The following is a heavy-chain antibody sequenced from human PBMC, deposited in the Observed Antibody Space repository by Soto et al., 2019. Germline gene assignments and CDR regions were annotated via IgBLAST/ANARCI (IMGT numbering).Heavy chain of an antibody. CDR2: IWYDGSNK. CDR1: GFTFSSYG. D-gene: IGHD6-6*01. V-gene: IGHV3-33*01. J-gene: IGHJ6*03. CDR3: ARGGKSIAARQYYYYYMDV. Sequence: GGSLRLSCAASGFTFSSYGMHWVRQAPGKGLEWVAVIWYDGSNKYYADSVKGRFTISRDNSKNTLYLQMNSLRAEDTAVYYCARGGKSIAARQYYYYYMDVWGKGTTVTVSS.